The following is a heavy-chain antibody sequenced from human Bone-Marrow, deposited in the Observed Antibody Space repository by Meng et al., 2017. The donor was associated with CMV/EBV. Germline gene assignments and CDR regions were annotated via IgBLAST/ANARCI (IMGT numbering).Heavy chain of an antibody. J-gene: IGHJ5*02. CDR2: INPNSGGT. CDR3: ASRPPKNQPLERCWFDA. D-gene: IGHD2-2*01. V-gene: IGHV1-2*02. CDR1: GYTFTGYY. Sequence: ASVKVSCKASGYTFTGYYMHWVRQAPGQGLEWMGWINPNSGGTNYAQKFQGRVTMTRDTSISTAYMELSRLRSDDTAVYYCASRPPKNQPLERCWFDAWGQGTLVTVSS.